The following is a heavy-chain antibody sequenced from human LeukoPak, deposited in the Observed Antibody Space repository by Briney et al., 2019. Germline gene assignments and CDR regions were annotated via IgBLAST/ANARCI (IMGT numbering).Heavy chain of an antibody. V-gene: IGHV3-53*01. CDR1: GFTVSSNY. D-gene: IGHD3-22*01. J-gene: IGHJ4*02. Sequence: GGSLRLSCAASGFTVSSNYMSWVRQAPGKGLEWVSVIYSGGSTYYADSVKGRFTISRDNSKKTLYLQMNSLRAEDTAVYYCARDIAYDSSGYYSPHFDYWGQGTLVTVSS. CDR3: ARDIAYDSSGYYSPHFDY. CDR2: IYSGGST.